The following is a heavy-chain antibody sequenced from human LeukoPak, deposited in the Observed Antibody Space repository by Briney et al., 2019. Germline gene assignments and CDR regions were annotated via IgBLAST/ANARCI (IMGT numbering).Heavy chain of an antibody. CDR2: ISTYNGNT. CDR1: GYSFVLYG. CDR3: ARDEDYGISVNVDY. Sequence: ASVKVSCKASGYSFVLYGISWVRQAPGQGPEWMGWISTYNGNTKYAQKFQGRVTMTTDTSTSTAYTELRSLRSDDTAVYYCARDEDYGISVNVDYWGQGTLVTVSS. J-gene: IGHJ4*02. D-gene: IGHD4-17*01. V-gene: IGHV1-18*01.